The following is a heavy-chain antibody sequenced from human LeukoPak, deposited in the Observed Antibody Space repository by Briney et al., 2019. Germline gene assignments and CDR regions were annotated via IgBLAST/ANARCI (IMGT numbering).Heavy chain of an antibody. CDR3: ASSTIVVVPAAIIPNWFDP. Sequence: SETLSLTCTVSGGSISSSSYYWGWIRQPPGKGLEWIGSIYYSGSTYYNPSLKSRVTISVDTSKNQFSLKLSSVTAADTAVYYCASSTIVVVPAAIIPNWFDPWGQGTLVTVSS. CDR1: GGSISSSSYY. D-gene: IGHD2-2*01. CDR2: IYYSGST. J-gene: IGHJ5*02. V-gene: IGHV4-39*07.